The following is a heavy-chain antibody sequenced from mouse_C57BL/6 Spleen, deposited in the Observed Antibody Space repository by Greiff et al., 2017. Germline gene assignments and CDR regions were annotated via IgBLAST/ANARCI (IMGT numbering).Heavy chain of an antibody. CDR2: IRLKSDNYAT. V-gene: IGHV6-3*01. CDR1: GFTFSNYW. D-gene: IGHD2-3*01. J-gene: IGHJ1*03. CDR3: QIYDVYWYFDV. Sequence: EVKVEESGGGLVQPGGSMKLSCVASGFTFSNYWMNWVRQSPEKGLEWVAQIRLKSDNYATHYAESVKGRFTISRDDSKSSVYLQMNNLRAEDTGIYYCQIYDVYWYFDVWGTGTTVTVSS.